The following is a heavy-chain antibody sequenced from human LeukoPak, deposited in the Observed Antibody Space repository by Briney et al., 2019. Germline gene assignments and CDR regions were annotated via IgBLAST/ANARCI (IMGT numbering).Heavy chain of an antibody. J-gene: IGHJ4*02. CDR2: INPNSGGT. CDR1: GYTFTGYY. Sequence: ASVKVSCKASGYTFTGYYMHWVRQAPGQGLEWMGWINPNSGGTNYAQKFQGRVTMTRDTSISTVYMELSRLRSDDTAVYYCARVAVGKGYPFDYWGQGTLVTVSS. CDR3: ARVAVGKGYPFDY. V-gene: IGHV1-2*02. D-gene: IGHD2-15*01.